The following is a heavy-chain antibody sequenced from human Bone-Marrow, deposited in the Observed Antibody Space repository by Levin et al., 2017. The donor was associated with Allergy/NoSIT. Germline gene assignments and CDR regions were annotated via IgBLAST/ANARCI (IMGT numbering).Heavy chain of an antibody. J-gene: IGHJ4*02. V-gene: IGHV3-21*01. D-gene: IGHD3-9*01. Sequence: GGSLRLSCAASGFTLSNYGMTWVRQAPGKGLEWVSSIGGSPTWTYYADSVKGRFTISRDNAKNSLYLQMNSLRDEDTAVYYCARQVILTGYYHSYYFDYWGQGTLVTVSS. CDR2: IGGSPTWT. CDR1: GFTLSNYG. CDR3: ARQVILTGYYHSYYFDY.